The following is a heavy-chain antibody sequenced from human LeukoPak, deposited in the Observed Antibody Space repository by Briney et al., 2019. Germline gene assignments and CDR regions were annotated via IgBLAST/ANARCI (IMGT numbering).Heavy chain of an antibody. J-gene: IGHJ4*02. Sequence: GGSLRLSCAASGFTFSDYYMSWVRQAPGKGLEWVANIDQDRSDKNYVDSVKGRFTISRDDATNSLYLQMSSLRAEDTAVYFCARESTEERPGCWGQGTLVTVSS. CDR2: IDQDRSDK. CDR3: ARESTEERPGC. V-gene: IGHV3-7*01. CDR1: GFTFSDYY. D-gene: IGHD1-1*01.